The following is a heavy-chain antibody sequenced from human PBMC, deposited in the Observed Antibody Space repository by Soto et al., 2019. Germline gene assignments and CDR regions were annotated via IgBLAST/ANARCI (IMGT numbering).Heavy chain of an antibody. J-gene: IGHJ3*02. CDR2: IKSIADGGTT. D-gene: IGHD2-8*01. CDR3: HTPHGRNAFDI. Sequence: GGSLRLSCATSGFTFSSAWMAWVRQAPGKGLEWVGRIKSIADGGTTNYAAPVKGRFSISRHDSENTLYLQMNSLRVEDTGIYYCHTPHGRNAFDIWGPGTVVT. V-gene: IGHV3-15*01. CDR1: GFTFSSAW.